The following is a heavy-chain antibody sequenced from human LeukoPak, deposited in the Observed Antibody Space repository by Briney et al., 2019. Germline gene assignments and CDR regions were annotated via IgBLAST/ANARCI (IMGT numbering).Heavy chain of an antibody. V-gene: IGHV3-74*01. D-gene: IGHD6-19*01. Sequence: GGSLRLSCAASGFTFSSYWMHWVRQAPGKGLVWVSRINDDGSSTTYADSVKGRFTISRDNAKNTLHLQMNSLRGEDTAVYYCAREGPGSIEVADNYFDYWGQGTLVTVSS. CDR1: GFTFSSYW. J-gene: IGHJ4*02. CDR3: AREGPGSIEVADNYFDY. CDR2: INDDGSST.